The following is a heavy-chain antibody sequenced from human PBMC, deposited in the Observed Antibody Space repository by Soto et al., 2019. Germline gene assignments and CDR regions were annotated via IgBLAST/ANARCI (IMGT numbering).Heavy chain of an antibody. CDR3: ASMGYHYGAGSYPLAF. V-gene: IGHV4-59*08. D-gene: IGHD3-10*01. Sequence: PSETLSLTCTVSGGSISSYYWTWIRQPPGKGLEWIGFMYNSGSTHYNPSLKSRVTISLDTSKNQFSLNLRSVTAADTAVYYCASMGYHYGAGSYPLAFWGQGTLDTVSS. CDR1: GGSISSYY. J-gene: IGHJ4*02. CDR2: MYNSGST.